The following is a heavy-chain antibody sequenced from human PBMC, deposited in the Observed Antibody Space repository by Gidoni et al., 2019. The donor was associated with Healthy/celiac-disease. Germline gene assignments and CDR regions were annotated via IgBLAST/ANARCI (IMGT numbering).Heavy chain of an antibody. CDR2: IYSGGST. CDR1: GFTVRSNY. D-gene: IGHD1-26*01. J-gene: IGHJ3*02. Sequence: EVQLVESGGGLVQPGGSLSLSCAASGFTVRSNYMSWVRQAPGKGLEWVSVIYSGGSTYYADSVKGRFTISRDNSKNTLYLQMNSLRAEDTAVYYCARDGGTYSGSYDAFDIWGQGTMVTVSS. V-gene: IGHV3-66*01. CDR3: ARDGGTYSGSYDAFDI.